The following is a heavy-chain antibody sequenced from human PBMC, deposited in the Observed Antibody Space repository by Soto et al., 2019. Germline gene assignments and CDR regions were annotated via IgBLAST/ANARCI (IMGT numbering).Heavy chain of an antibody. V-gene: IGHV3-30*18. J-gene: IGHJ5*02. Sequence: QVQLVESGGGVVQPGRSLRLSCAASGFTFSSYGMHWVRQAPGKGLEWVAVISYDGSNKYYADSVKGRFTISRDNSKNTLYLQMNSLRAEDTAVYYCAKEGDRGFDPWGQGTLVTVSS. CDR2: ISYDGSNK. D-gene: IGHD2-21*02. CDR1: GFTFSSYG. CDR3: AKEGDRGFDP.